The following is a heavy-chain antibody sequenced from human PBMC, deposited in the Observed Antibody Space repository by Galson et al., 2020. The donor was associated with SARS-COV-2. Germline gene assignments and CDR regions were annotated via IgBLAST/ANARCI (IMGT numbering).Heavy chain of an antibody. D-gene: IGHD3-9*01. Sequence: ASVKVSCKASGYTFTSYAMNWVRQAPGQGLEWMGWINTNTGNPTYAQGFTGRFVFSLDTSVSTAYLQISSLKAEDTAVYYCAREVHGKLRYFDWLHRGYGMDVWGQGTTVTVSS. V-gene: IGHV7-4-1*02. CDR2: INTNTGNP. CDR3: AREVHGKLRYFDWLHRGYGMDV. J-gene: IGHJ6*02. CDR1: GYTFTSYA.